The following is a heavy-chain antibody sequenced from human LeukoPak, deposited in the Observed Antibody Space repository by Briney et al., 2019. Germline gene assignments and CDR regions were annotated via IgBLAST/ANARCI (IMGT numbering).Heavy chain of an antibody. D-gene: IGHD5-12*01. Sequence: GGSLRLSCVASGFTFSAYGMHWGRQAPGKGLVWVALISYDGSGKYYADSVKGRFTISKDHSRNTLYLQMYGLRPEDTAVYYCAKPGRLNAYDVYHFAYWGQGTPVTVSS. CDR3: AKPGRLNAYDVYHFAY. J-gene: IGHJ4*02. CDR2: ISYDGSGK. V-gene: IGHV3-33*05. CDR1: GFTFSAYG.